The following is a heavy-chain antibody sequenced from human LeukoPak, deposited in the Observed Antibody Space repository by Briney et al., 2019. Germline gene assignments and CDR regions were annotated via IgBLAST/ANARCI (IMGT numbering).Heavy chain of an antibody. CDR2: INPNSGGT. CDR3: ARRQVVPAAPLNYYYMDV. V-gene: IGHV1-2*02. J-gene: IGHJ6*03. D-gene: IGHD2-2*01. CDR1: GYTFTGYY. Sequence: GASVKVSCKVSGYTFTGYYMHWVRQAPGQGLEWMGWINPNSGGTNYAQKFQGRVTMTRDTSISTAYMELSRLRSDDTAVYYCARRQVVPAAPLNYYYMDVWGKATTVTVSS.